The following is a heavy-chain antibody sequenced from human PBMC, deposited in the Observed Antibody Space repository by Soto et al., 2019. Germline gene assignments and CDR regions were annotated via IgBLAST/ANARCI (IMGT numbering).Heavy chain of an antibody. CDR2: ISYDGSDK. D-gene: IGHD3-10*01. V-gene: IGHV3-30*03. CDR3: VGGQYYFDY. CDR1: GFPITSYG. Sequence: QVQLVESGGGVVQPGRSLRLSCAASGFPITSYGMHWVREGPDKGLEWVAIISYDGSDKYYADSVKGRFTISRDNSKNGLYLQMNGLRPEDTALYYCVGGQYYFDYRGQGTLVIVSS. J-gene: IGHJ4*02.